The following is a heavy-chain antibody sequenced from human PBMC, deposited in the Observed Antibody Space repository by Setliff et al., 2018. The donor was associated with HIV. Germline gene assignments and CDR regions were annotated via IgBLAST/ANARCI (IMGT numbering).Heavy chain of an antibody. CDR3: ATKVYCTNGVCLDAFDI. V-gene: IGHV1-2*06. CDR1: GYTFISYG. CDR2: INPNSGGT. Sequence: ASVKVSCKASGYTFISYGISWVRQAPGQGLEWMGRINPNSGGTNYAQKFQGRATMTRDTSISTAYTELSRLRSDDTAVYYCATKVYCTNGVCLDAFDIWGQGTMVTVSS. J-gene: IGHJ3*02. D-gene: IGHD2-8*01.